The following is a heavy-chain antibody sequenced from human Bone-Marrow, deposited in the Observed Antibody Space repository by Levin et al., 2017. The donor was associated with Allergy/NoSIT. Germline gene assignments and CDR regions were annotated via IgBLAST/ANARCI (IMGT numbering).Heavy chain of an antibody. CDR3: ARDDYGGTSREGVLLS. Sequence: GESLKISCQVSGNTFIGYYMHWVRLAPGQGLEWMGWINPNSGGTNYAQKFQGRVTMTRDTSINTVYMELRRLRSDDSALYYCARDDYGGTSREGVLLSWGQGSLVTVSS. D-gene: IGHD4-23*01. J-gene: IGHJ4*02. CDR2: INPNSGGT. V-gene: IGHV1-2*02. CDR1: GNTFIGYY.